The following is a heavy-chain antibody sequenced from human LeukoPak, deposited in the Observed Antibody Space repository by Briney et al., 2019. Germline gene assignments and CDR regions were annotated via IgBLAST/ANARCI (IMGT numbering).Heavy chain of an antibody. D-gene: IGHD1-26*01. Sequence: SETLSLTCTVSGGSINSYYWGWVRQPAGKGLEWIGRIYTNTGTTNYSPSLKGRLTMSVDTSKNQFSLNLRSVTAGDTAVYYCGRQGYTASYFLDYWSQGTLVTVSS. CDR1: GGSINSYY. J-gene: IGHJ4*02. CDR3: GRQGYTASYFLDY. V-gene: IGHV4-4*07. CDR2: IYTNTGTT.